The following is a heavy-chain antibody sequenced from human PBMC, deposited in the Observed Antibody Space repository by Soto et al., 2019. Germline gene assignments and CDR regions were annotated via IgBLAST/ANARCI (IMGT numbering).Heavy chain of an antibody. Sequence: KTSETLSLTCTVSGGSISSYYWSWIWQPPGKGLEWDGYSYYSGSTNYNPYLKSRVTRSVDTSKNPFSLKMGSVAAADTAVYYCAREYYYDSSGYYPPWFNPWAQGTLVPVP. D-gene: IGHD3-22*01. CDR2: SYYSGST. V-gene: IGHV4-59*01. CDR3: AREYYYDSSGYYPPWFNP. CDR1: GGSISSYY. J-gene: IGHJ5*02.